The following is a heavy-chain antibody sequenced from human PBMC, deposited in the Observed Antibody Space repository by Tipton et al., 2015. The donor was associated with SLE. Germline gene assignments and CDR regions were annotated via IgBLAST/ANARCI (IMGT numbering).Heavy chain of an antibody. Sequence: SLRLSCATSGFTFDDYAMHWVRQAPGKGLEWVSGISWNSGSIDYADSMKGRFTISRDNAKNSLYLQMNSLRAEDTALYYCVKDMYPKRPYSSASLFDYWGQGTLVTVSS. D-gene: IGHD6-6*01. J-gene: IGHJ4*02. CDR1: GFTFDDYA. CDR2: ISWNSGSI. CDR3: VKDMYPKRPYSSASLFDY. V-gene: IGHV3-9*01.